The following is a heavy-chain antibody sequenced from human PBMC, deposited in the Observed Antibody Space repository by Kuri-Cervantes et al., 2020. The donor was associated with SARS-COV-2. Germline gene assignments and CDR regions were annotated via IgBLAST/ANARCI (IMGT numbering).Heavy chain of an antibody. CDR1: GESFSGYY. Sequence: SETLSLTCAVYGESFSGYYWTWIRQPPGKGLEWIGSIYYSGSTYYNPSLKSRVTISVDTSKNQFSLKLSSVTAADTAVYYCARAFGYSSHFDYWGQGTLVTVSS. J-gene: IGHJ4*02. D-gene: IGHD4-11*01. V-gene: IGHV4-39*01. CDR2: IYYSGST. CDR3: ARAFGYSSHFDY.